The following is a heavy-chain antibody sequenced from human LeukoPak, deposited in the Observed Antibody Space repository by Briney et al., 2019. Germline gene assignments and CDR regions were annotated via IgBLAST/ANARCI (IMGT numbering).Heavy chain of an antibody. CDR2: IRYDGSNK. Sequence: GGSLRLSCAASGFTFSSYGMHWVRQAPGKGLEWVAFIRYDGSNKYYADSVKGRFTISRDNSKNTLYLQMNSLRADDTAVYYCAKSFGPVIAAAGTGADWGQGILVTVSS. CDR3: AKSFGPVIAAAGTGAD. J-gene: IGHJ4*02. D-gene: IGHD6-13*01. CDR1: GFTFSSYG. V-gene: IGHV3-30*02.